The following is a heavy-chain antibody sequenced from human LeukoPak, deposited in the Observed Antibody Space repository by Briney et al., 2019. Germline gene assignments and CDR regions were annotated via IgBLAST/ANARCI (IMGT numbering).Heavy chain of an antibody. D-gene: IGHD5-24*01. V-gene: IGHV5-51*01. CDR1: GYSFTSYW. CDR3: ARGEGGYNYAF. CDR2: INPADSDT. Sequence: GESLKISCKSSGYSFTSYWIAWVRQMPGKGLEWMGIINPADSDTRYSLSIQGQVTISADRSISTAYLQWSSLTASDTAMYYCARGEGGYNYAFWGQGTLVSVSS. J-gene: IGHJ4*02.